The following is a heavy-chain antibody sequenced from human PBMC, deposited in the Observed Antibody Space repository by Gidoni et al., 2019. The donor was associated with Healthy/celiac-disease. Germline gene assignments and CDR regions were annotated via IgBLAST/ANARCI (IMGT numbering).Heavy chain of an antibody. V-gene: IGHV4-39*01. Sequence: QLQLQESGPGLVKPSETLSLTCTVSGGSISSSSYYWGWIRQPPGKGLEWIGSIYYSGSTYYNPSLKSRVTISVDTSKNQFSLKLSSVTAADTAVYYCASTNDRILYYPIKGQGDYWGQGTLVTVSS. D-gene: IGHD2-8*01. J-gene: IGHJ4*02. CDR1: GGSISSSSYY. CDR3: ASTNDRILYYPIKGQGDY. CDR2: IYYSGST.